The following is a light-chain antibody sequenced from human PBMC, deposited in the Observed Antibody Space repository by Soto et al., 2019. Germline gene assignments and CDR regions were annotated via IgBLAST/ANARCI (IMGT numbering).Light chain of an antibody. CDR3: ASWDDSLNAPWV. J-gene: IGLJ3*02. V-gene: IGLV1-44*01. CDR1: RSNIGSNT. CDR2: SDN. Sequence: QSVLTQPPSASGTPGQRVTISCSGSRSNIGSNTVNWYQHVPGTAPKLLIYSDNQRPSGVPDRFSGSKSGTSASLAISGLQSEDEADYYCASWDDSLNAPWVFGGGTKLTVL.